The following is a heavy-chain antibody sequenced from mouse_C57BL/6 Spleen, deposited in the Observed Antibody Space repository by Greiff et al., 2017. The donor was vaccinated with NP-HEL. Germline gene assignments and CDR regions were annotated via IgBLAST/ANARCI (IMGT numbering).Heavy chain of an antibody. Sequence: VQLQQSGAELVRPGASVTLSCKASGYTFTDYEMHWVKQTPVHGLEWIGAIDPETGGTAYNQKFKGKAILTADKSSSTACMELRSLTSEDSAVYYCTRCDGYYVENAMDYWGQGTSVTVSS. CDR2: IDPETGGT. CDR3: TRCDGYYVENAMDY. D-gene: IGHD2-3*01. J-gene: IGHJ4*01. CDR1: GYTFTDYE. V-gene: IGHV1-15*01.